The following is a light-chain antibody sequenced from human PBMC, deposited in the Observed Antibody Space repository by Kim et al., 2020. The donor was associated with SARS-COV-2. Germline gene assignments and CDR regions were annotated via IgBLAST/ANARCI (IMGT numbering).Light chain of an antibody. CDR1: SNDVGAYNY. CDR2: DVS. J-gene: IGLJ1*01. Sequence: GQSITISCTGTSNDVGAYNYVSWYQQHPGKAPKLMIYDVSVRLSGVSNRFSGSKSSNAASLTISGLQAEDEADYYCSSFTRNTTLVFGTGTKVTVL. CDR3: SSFTRNTTLV. V-gene: IGLV2-14*03.